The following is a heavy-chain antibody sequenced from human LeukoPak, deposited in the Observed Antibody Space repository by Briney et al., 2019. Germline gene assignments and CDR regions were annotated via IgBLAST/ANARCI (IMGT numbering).Heavy chain of an antibody. CDR1: RFTFSNYG. Sequence: PGGSLRLSCAGSRFTFSNYGMHWVRQAPGKGLEWVAVIWYEGTNKYYADSVKGRFTISRDNSKNTLYLQMDSLRAEDTAMYYWARRGGRGNYATGSCFDPWGKGTLVTVSS. CDR3: ARRGGRGNYATGSCFDP. J-gene: IGHJ5*02. V-gene: IGHV3-33*01. CDR2: IWYEGTNK. D-gene: IGHD1-7*01.